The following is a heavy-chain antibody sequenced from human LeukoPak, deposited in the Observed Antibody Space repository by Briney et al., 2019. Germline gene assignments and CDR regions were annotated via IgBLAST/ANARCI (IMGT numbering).Heavy chain of an antibody. D-gene: IGHD3-10*01. CDR1: GFTFDDYA. CDR2: ISWNSGSI. V-gene: IGHV3-9*01. Sequence: GGSLRLSCAASGFTFDDYAMHWVRQAPGKGLEWVSGISWNSGSIVYADSVKGRFNISRDNAKNSLYLQMNSLRAEDTALYYCAKGVRITMVRGAFDIWGQGTMVTVSS. J-gene: IGHJ3*02. CDR3: AKGVRITMVRGAFDI.